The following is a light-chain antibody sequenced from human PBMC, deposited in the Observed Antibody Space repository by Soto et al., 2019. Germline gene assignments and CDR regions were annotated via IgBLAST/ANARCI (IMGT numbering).Light chain of an antibody. V-gene: IGKV3-20*01. Sequence: EIVLTQSPGTLSLSPGDSATLSCRGSQSVSSSYLAWYQQKTGQAPRLLIYGESSRATGIPDRFSGSGSGTDLTLTISGLEPEDFAVYYCQKYGDSSWTXGQGTKVDIK. CDR1: QSVSSSY. CDR3: QKYGDSSWT. CDR2: GES. J-gene: IGKJ1*01.